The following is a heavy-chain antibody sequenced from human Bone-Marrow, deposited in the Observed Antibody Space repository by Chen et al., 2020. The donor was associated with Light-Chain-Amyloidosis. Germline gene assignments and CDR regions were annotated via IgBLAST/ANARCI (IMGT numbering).Heavy chain of an antibody. V-gene: IGHV3-9*01. CDR2: ISWNSGSI. CDR3: AKDLNYYDSSGYYGSGAFDI. D-gene: IGHD3-22*01. Sequence: EVQLVESGGGLVQPGRSLRLSCAASGFTFDDYDMHWVRQAPGKGLEWVSGISWNSGSIGYADSVKSRFTISRDNAKNSLYLQMNSLRAEDTALYYCAKDLNYYDSSGYYGSGAFDIWGQETMVTVSS. CDR1: GFTFDDYD. J-gene: IGHJ3*02.